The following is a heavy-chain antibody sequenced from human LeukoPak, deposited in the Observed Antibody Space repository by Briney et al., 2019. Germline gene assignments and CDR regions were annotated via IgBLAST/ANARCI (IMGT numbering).Heavy chain of an antibody. D-gene: IGHD1-26*01. J-gene: IGHJ4*02. V-gene: IGHV4-34*01. CDR1: GGSFSGYY. CDR3: ARVLGGSYLVAVDY. Sequence: PSETLSLTCAVYGGSFSGYYWSWIRQPPGKGREWIGEINHSGSTNYNPSLKSRVTISVDTSKNQFSLKLSSVTAADTAVYYCARVLGGSYLVAVDYWGQGTLVTVSS. CDR2: INHSGST.